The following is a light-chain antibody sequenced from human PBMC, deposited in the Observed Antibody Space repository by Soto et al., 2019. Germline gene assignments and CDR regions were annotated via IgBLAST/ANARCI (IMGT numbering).Light chain of an antibody. V-gene: IGLV1-47*01. CDR2: RND. CDR3: AAWDDSLSGLYV. Sequence: QSALTQPPSASGTPGQRVTISCSGSSSNIGRNYVYWYQQLPGTAPKLLIYRNDQRLSGVPDRLSGSKSGTSASLAISGLRSEDEADYYCAAWDDSLSGLYVFGTGTKVTDL. CDR1: SSNIGRNY. J-gene: IGLJ1*01.